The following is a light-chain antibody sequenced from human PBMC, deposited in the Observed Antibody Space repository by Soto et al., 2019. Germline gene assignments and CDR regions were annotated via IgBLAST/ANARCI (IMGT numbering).Light chain of an antibody. V-gene: IGKV3-20*01. CDR3: QQYGSAPPGT. Sequence: EIVLTQSPGTLSLSPGERATLSCRASQSVSSSYLAWYQQKPGQAPRLLIYVASSRATGIPDRFSGRGSGTDFTLTISRLEPEEVAVYYCQQYGSAPPGTFGQGTKGEIK. CDR1: QSVSSSY. J-gene: IGKJ1*01. CDR2: VAS.